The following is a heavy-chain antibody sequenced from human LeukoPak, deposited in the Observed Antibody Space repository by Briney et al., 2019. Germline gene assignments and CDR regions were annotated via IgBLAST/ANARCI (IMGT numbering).Heavy chain of an antibody. CDR3: ARDQAFVYCSGGTCYDDY. CDR2: INPNSGDT. Sequence: ASVKVSCKASGYTFTGYYMHRVRQAPGQGLEWMGWINPNSGDTHYAQKSQGRVTMTRDTSINTAYMELSRLRSDDTAVYYCARDQAFVYCSGGTCYDDYWGQGSLVTVSS. J-gene: IGHJ4*02. V-gene: IGHV1-2*02. D-gene: IGHD2-15*01. CDR1: GYTFTGYY.